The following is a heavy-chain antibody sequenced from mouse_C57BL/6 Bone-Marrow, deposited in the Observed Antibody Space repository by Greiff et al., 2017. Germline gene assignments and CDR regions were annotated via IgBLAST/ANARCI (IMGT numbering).Heavy chain of an antibody. Sequence: EVMLVESGGGLVKPGGSLKLSCAASGFTFSDYGMHWVRQAPEKGLEWVAYISSGSSTIDYADTVKGRFTISRDNAKNTLFLQMTSLRSEDTAMYYCARKAYWYFDVWGTGTTVTVSS. V-gene: IGHV5-17*01. CDR2: ISSGSSTI. CDR3: ARKAYWYFDV. J-gene: IGHJ1*03. CDR1: GFTFSDYG.